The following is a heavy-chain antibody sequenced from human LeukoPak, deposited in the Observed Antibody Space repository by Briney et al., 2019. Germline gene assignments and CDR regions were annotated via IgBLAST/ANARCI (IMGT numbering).Heavy chain of an antibody. V-gene: IGHV4-30-2*01. CDR2: IYPRGST. Sequence: SETLSLTCTVSGGSISSGGYYWSWIRQPPGKGLEWIGYIYPRGSTYYNPSLKSRVILSLDKSANEFSLNLSSVTAADTAVYYCARDMSGSYSAWGQGTLVTVSS. J-gene: IGHJ5*02. CDR1: GGSISSGGYY. CDR3: ARDMSGSYSA. D-gene: IGHD3-10*01.